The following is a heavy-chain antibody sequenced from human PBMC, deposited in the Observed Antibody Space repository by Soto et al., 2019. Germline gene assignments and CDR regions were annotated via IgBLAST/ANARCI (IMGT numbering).Heavy chain of an antibody. D-gene: IGHD1-7*01. Sequence: GGSLRLSCVASGFTFSSYAMNWVRQAPGKGLEWVSAISGSGGSTYYADSVKGRFTISRDSSKNTLYLQMNSLRAEDTAVYYCAKGNSWSPALVLDIWGQGTMVT. CDR1: GFTFSSYA. V-gene: IGHV3-23*01. J-gene: IGHJ3*02. CDR2: ISGSGGST. CDR3: AKGNSWSPALVLDI.